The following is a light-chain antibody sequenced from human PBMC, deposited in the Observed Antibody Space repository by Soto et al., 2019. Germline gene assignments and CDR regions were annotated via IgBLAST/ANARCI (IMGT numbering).Light chain of an antibody. J-gene: IGKJ4*01. CDR3: QQYDNLPRKLT. V-gene: IGKV1-33*01. CDR2: DAS. CDR1: QDISNY. Sequence: DIQMTQSPSSLSASVGDRVTITCQASQDISNYLNWYQQKPGKAPKLLIYDASNLETGVPSRFSGSGSGTDFTFTISSLQPEDIATHYCQQYDNLPRKLTFGGGTKVEIK.